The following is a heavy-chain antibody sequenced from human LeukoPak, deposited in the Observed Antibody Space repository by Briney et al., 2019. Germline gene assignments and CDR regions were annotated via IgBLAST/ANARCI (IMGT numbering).Heavy chain of an antibody. CDR2: IYSGGRT. CDR1: GFTVSSNY. D-gene: IGHD1-26*01. Sequence: GGSLRRSCAATGFTVSSNYMSWVRQAPGKGLEWVSIIYSGGRTFYADSVKGRFTISRDNSKNTLYLQMNSLRAEDTAVYYCARGGSYLSAFDIWGQGTMVTVSS. CDR3: ARGGSYLSAFDI. J-gene: IGHJ3*02. V-gene: IGHV3-53*01.